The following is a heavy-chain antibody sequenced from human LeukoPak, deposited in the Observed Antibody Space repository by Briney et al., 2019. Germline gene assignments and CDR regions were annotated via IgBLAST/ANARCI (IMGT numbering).Heavy chain of an antibody. V-gene: IGHV1-69*13. CDR3: ARVRVGIAAAGFDY. CDR1: GYTFTSYY. CDR2: IIPIFGTA. Sequence: SVKVSCKASGYTFTSYYMHWVRQAPGQGLEWKGGIIPIFGTANYAQKFQGRVTITADESTSTAYMELSNLRSEDTAVYYCARVRVGIAAAGFDYWGQGTLVTVSS. J-gene: IGHJ4*02. D-gene: IGHD6-13*01.